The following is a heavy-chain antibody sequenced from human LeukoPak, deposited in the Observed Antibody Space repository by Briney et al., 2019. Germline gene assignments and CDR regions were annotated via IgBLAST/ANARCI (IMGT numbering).Heavy chain of an antibody. Sequence: SVKVSCKASGGTFCSYAISWVRQAPGQGLEWMGGIIPIFGTANYAQKFQGRVTITADESTSTAYMELSSLRSEDTAVYYCARAPPRDCSSTSCYPYYFDYWGQGTLVTVSS. D-gene: IGHD2-2*01. CDR3: ARAPPRDCSSTSCYPYYFDY. CDR2: IIPIFGTA. CDR1: GGTFCSYA. V-gene: IGHV1-69*01. J-gene: IGHJ4*02.